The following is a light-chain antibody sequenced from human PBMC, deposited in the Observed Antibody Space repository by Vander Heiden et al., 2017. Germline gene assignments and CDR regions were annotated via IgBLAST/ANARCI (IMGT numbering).Light chain of an antibody. CDR1: QDISNY. J-gene: IGKJ4*01. CDR2: DAS. V-gene: IGKV1-33*01. CDR3: QQYDNLPRT. Sequence: DLKNNQSPASLSESEGDRVTITCKASQDISNYLTWYQQKPGKAPKLLIYDASNLETGVPSRFSGSGSGTDFTLTISSLQSEDIATYYCQQYDNLPRTFGGGTKVEIK.